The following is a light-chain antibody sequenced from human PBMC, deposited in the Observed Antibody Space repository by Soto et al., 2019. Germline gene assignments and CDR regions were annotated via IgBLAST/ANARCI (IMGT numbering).Light chain of an antibody. V-gene: IGKV3-20*01. Sequence: EIELTQSPGTLSLSPGDRATLYCRASQSVSSTSLAWYQQKPGQAPRLLIYGASSRATGIPDRFSGSWSGTDCTLTFSSLQPEDVATYYCQQSYSTPRTLGQGTKVDI. CDR1: QSVSSTS. CDR3: QQSYSTPRT. CDR2: GAS. J-gene: IGKJ1*01.